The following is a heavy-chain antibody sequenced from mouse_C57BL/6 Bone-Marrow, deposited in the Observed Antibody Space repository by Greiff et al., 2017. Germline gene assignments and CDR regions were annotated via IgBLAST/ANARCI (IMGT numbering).Heavy chain of an antibody. Sequence: QVQLQQPGAELVKPGASVKLSCKASGYTLTSYWMHWVKQRPGQGLEWIGMIHPNSGSTNYNEKFKSKATLTVDKSSSTAYMQLSSLTSEDSAVYYCARDLIYYGNYGFAYWGQGTLVTVSA. CDR1: GYTLTSYW. D-gene: IGHD2-1*01. V-gene: IGHV1-64*01. CDR2: IHPNSGST. CDR3: ARDLIYYGNYGFAY. J-gene: IGHJ3*01.